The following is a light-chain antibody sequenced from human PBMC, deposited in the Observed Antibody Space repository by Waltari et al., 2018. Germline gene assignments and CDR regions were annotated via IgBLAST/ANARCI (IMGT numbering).Light chain of an antibody. V-gene: IGLV1-40*01. J-gene: IGLJ1*01. CDR1: LSNLWPPYS. CDR2: DTT. CDR3: QSYDSSLSGWRV. Sequence: QSVLPQPPSLSGAPGQRVTISSTCSLSNLWPPYSLHWYQKLPGTAPKRLIFDTTNRPSGVPNRCSGSKSGTSAFLAITGLQPEDEADYYCQSYDSSLSGWRVFGTGTKVTVL.